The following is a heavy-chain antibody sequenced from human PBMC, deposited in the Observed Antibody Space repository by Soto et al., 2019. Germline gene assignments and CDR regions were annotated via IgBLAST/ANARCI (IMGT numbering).Heavy chain of an antibody. J-gene: IGHJ5*02. CDR2: IYYSGST. CDR3: ARHFLGSAMIS. V-gene: IGHV4-39*01. D-gene: IGHD3-22*01. Sequence: SETLFLTCTVSGGSISSSSYYWGWIRQPPGKGLEWIGSIYYSGSTYYNPSLKSRVTISVDTSKNQFSLKLSSVTAADTAVYYCARHFLGSAMISWGQGTLVTVSS. CDR1: GGSISSSSYY.